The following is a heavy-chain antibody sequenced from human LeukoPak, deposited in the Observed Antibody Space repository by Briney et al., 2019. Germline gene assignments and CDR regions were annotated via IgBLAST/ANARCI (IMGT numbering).Heavy chain of an antibody. D-gene: IGHD4-11*01. CDR2: XXWNSGSI. Sequence: LSCAASGFTFDDYAMHWARQAPGKGLEGVSGXXWNSGSIGYADSVKGRFTISRDNAKNSLYLQMNSLRAEDTALYYCARELQPAFYYYYGMDVWGQGTTVTVSS. CDR3: ARELQPAFYYYYGMDV. V-gene: IGHV3-9*01. CDR1: GFTFDDYA. J-gene: IGHJ6*02.